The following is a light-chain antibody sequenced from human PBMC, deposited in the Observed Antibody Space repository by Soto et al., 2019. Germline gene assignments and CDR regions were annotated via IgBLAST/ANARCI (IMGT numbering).Light chain of an antibody. V-gene: IGLV2-14*01. Sequence: QSVLTQPASVSGSPGQSITISCTGTSSDVGGYNYVSWYQQHPGKAPKLMIYDVSNRPSGVSNRFSGSKSGNTASLTISGLQAEDEADYYCSSYSSSSTQVVFGGGIKLTVL. CDR3: SSYSSSSTQVV. CDR1: SSDVGGYNY. J-gene: IGLJ2*01. CDR2: DVS.